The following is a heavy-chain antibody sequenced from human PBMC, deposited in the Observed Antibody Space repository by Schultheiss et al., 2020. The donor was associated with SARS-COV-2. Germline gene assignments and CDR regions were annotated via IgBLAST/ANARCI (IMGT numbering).Heavy chain of an antibody. J-gene: IGHJ4*02. V-gene: IGHV4-34*01. CDR3: ARDPEAPYQLLSRLPRLRRCLDY. CDR2: INKSGNT. Sequence: SETLSLTCAVYGGYLSGYYWSWISHPEGKGLEWNGEINKSGNTNYNPSLKSQVTLSVDTSKNQFSLRLTSVTAADTAVFYCARDPEAPYQLLSRLPRLRRCLDYWGQGTMVTVSS. D-gene: IGHD2-2*01. CDR1: GGYLSGYY.